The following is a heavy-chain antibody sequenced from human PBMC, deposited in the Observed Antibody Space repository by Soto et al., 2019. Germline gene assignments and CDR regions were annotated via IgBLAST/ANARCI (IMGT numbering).Heavy chain of an antibody. V-gene: IGHV3-30*03. CDR3: ARSNGFGEPSHY. CDR2: MSYDGSNK. D-gene: IGHD3-10*01. J-gene: IGHJ4*02. CDR1: GFTFSSYG. Sequence: GGSLRLSCAASGFTFSSYGMYWVRQAPGKGLECVAVMSYDGSNKYYADSVKGRFTISRDNSKNTLYLQMNSLRAEDTAVYYCARSNGFGEPSHYWGQGTLVTVSS.